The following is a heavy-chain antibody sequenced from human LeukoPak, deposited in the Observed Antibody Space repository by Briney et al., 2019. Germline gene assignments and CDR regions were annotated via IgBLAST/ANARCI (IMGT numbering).Heavy chain of an antibody. CDR3: AKGIEYNNSWTFDY. CDR2: ISNTGRST. J-gene: IGHJ4*02. CDR1: GFTFNNYA. D-gene: IGHD2/OR15-2a*01. Sequence: GGSLRLSCAASGFTFNNYAMNWVRQAPGKGLEWVSAISNTGRSTYYADPVKGRFTISRDNSKNTVFLQINSLRAEDTAVYYCAKGIEYNNSWTFDYWGQGTLVTVSS. V-gene: IGHV3-23*01.